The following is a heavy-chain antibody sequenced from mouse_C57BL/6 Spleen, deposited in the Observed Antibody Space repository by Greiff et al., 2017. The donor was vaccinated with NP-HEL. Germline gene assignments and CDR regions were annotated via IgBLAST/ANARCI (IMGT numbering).Heavy chain of an antibody. D-gene: IGHD1-1*01. CDR2: IHPNSGST. CDR3: ARWITTVVEGIDD. Sequence: VQLQQPGAELVKPGASVKLSCKASGYTFTSYWMHWVKQRPGQGLEWIGMIHPNSGSTNYNEKFKSKATLTVDKSSSTAYMQLSSLTSEDSAVYYCARWITTVVEGIDDWGQGTTLTVSS. CDR1: GYTFTSYW. J-gene: IGHJ2*01. V-gene: IGHV1-64*01.